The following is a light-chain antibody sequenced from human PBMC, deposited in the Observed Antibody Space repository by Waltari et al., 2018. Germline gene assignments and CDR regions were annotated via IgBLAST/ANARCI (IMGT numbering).Light chain of an antibody. CDR1: QSLSSR. CDR3: QQYKTCPLT. Sequence: DIQMTQSPSTLSASVGDRVTITCRASQSLSSRLAWYQPKPGTAPKLLIHEAMSLESGFTIRFGGTLSGTEITLTDSHLQPEDVGTDFCQQYKTCPLTFGGRT. CDR2: EAM. J-gene: IGKJ4*01. V-gene: IGKV1-5*01.